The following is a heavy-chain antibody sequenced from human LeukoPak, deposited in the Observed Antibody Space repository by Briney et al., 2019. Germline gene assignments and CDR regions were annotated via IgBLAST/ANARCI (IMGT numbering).Heavy chain of an antibody. CDR2: ISGSGGST. V-gene: IGHV3-23*01. J-gene: IGHJ4*02. D-gene: IGHD2-15*01. CDR1: GFTFSSHA. Sequence: PGGSLRLSCVASGFTFSSHAMSWVRQAPGKGLEGVSAISGSGGSTYYADSVKGRFTISRDNSKNTLYLQMNSLRAEDTAVYYCAKGVVVVPAKYYFDYWGQGTLVTVSS. CDR3: AKGVVVVPAKYYFDY.